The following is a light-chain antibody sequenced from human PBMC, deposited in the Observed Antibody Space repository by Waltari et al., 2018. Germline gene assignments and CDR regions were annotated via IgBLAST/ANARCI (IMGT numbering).Light chain of an antibody. CDR2: AAS. CDR1: QIIRNY. Sequence: DIQMAQSPYSLSSSMVASVHMTCRANQIIRNYITWYQQKPGKATKLLIYAASTLQTGVPSRFSGSGSGTDFTLTITSLQPEDFASYYCQQSYDSPLTFGGGTKVGIK. V-gene: IGKV1-39*01. J-gene: IGKJ4*01. CDR3: QQSYDSPLT.